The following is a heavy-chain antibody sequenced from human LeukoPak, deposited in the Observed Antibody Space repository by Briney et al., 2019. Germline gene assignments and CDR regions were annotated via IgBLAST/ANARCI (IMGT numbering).Heavy chain of an antibody. V-gene: IGHV3-23*01. Sequence: GGSLRLSCAASGFTFSSYAMSWVRQAPGKGLEWVSALSGSGGSTYYADSVKGRFTISRDNSKNTLYLQMNSLRAEDTAVYYCARELACIAARCHWFDPWGQGTLVTVSS. CDR3: ARELACIAARCHWFDP. CDR2: LSGSGGST. D-gene: IGHD6-6*01. J-gene: IGHJ5*02. CDR1: GFTFSSYA.